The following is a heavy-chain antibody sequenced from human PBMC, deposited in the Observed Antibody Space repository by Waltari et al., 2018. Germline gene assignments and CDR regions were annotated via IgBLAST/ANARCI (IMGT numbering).Heavy chain of an antibody. CDR3: ARRKGYCTSSTCPPVQGYFGY. CDR1: GYMFTNYY. CDR2: INPNSGGK. V-gene: IGHV1-2*02. J-gene: IGHJ4*02. Sequence: QVQLVQSGAEVKKPGASVKIACKASGYMFTNYYMYWVRQAPGQGLEWMGWINPNSGGKNHAQKFQGGVTMTRDTSISTAYMELTRLRSDDTAVYFCARRKGYCTSSTCPPVQGYFGYWGQGTLVTVSS. D-gene: IGHD2-2*01.